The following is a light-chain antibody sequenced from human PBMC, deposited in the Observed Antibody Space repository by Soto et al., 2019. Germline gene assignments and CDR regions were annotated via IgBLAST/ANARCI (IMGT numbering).Light chain of an antibody. CDR2: DAS. CDR1: QSVSNY. V-gene: IGKV3-11*01. CDR3: QQRGTWPKT. J-gene: IGKJ1*01. Sequence: EVVLTQSPATLSLSPGERATLSCRASQSVSNYLAWYQHKPGQAPRLLIYDASSRATGIAARFSGSGSGTDFTLTISSLEPEDFAVYYCQQRGTWPKTFGQGTKVDIK.